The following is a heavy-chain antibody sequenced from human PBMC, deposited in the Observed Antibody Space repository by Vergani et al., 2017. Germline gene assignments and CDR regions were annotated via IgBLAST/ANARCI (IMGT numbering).Heavy chain of an antibody. CDR2: IWYDGTNK. Sequence: VQLVESGGGLVQPGGSLRLSCAASGFTFSGYGMHWVRQAPGKGLEWVAVIWYDGTNKYYADSVQGRFTISRDNSKNTLYLQMNSLRAEDTAVYYCARDGAGLLWFGEFNYYFDYWGQGTLVTVSS. V-gene: IGHV3-33*08. CDR3: ARDGAGLLWFGEFNYYFDY. J-gene: IGHJ4*02. D-gene: IGHD3-10*01. CDR1: GFTFSGYG.